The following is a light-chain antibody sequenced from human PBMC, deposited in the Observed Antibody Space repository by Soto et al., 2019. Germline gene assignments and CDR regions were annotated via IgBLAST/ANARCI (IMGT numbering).Light chain of an antibody. V-gene: IGKV3-20*01. Sequence: EIVLTQSPGTLSLSPGERATLSCRASQSVSSSYLAWYQQKPGQAPRLLIYGASSRATGIPDRFSGSGSGTDFTLTISILEPDDVAVYYCQQYGSSRTFGQGTKVDIK. CDR2: GAS. CDR1: QSVSSSY. J-gene: IGKJ1*01. CDR3: QQYGSSRT.